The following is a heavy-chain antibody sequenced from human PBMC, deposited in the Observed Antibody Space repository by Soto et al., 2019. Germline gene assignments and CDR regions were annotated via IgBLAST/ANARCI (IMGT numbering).Heavy chain of an antibody. CDR2: ISSSSSYI. V-gene: IGHV3-21*01. CDR1: GFTFSSYS. Sequence: PGGSLRLSCAASGFTFSSYSMNWVRQAPGKGLEWVSSISSSSSYIYYADSVKGRFTISRDNAKNSLYLQMNSLRAEDTAVYYCARDQGFGELFYYYGMDAWGQGTTVTVSS. CDR3: ARDQGFGELFYYYGMDA. D-gene: IGHD3-10*01. J-gene: IGHJ6*02.